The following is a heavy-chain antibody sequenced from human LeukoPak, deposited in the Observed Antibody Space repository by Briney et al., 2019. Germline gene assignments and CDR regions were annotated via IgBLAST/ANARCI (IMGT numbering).Heavy chain of an antibody. J-gene: IGHJ4*02. CDR3: ARGGSTSSSYFDY. Sequence: PSETLSLTCTVSGGSISTYYWSWIRQPPGKGLEWIGYIYYSGSANYNPSLKSRVTISVDTSKNQFSLKLSSVTAADTAVYYCARGGSTSSSYFDYWGQGTLVTVSS. D-gene: IGHD2-2*01. CDR2: IYYSGSA. CDR1: GGSISTYY. V-gene: IGHV4-59*12.